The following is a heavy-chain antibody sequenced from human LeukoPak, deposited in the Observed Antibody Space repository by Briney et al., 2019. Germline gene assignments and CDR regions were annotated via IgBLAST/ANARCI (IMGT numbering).Heavy chain of an antibody. J-gene: IGHJ2*01. CDR2: IWDDGSNK. V-gene: IGHV3-33*01. Sequence: PTGGSLRLSCAASGLNFNDYDMDWVRQAPGKGPEWVAVIWDDGSNKYYAESVKGRFTISRDSSKNMLYLQMNSLRGEDTAVYYCARERGGQDWDFDLWGRGTLVTVSS. CDR3: ARERGGQDWDFDL. D-gene: IGHD3-10*01. CDR1: GLNFNDYD.